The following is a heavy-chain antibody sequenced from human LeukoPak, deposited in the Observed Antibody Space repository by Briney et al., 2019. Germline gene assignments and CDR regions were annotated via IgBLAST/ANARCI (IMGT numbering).Heavy chain of an antibody. J-gene: IGHJ4*02. Sequence: GGSLRLSCAASGLTLTGFTMNWVRQAPGKGLEWVSSISTSSNSIYYADSVKGRFTISRDNAKNSLFLQMNSLRAEDTAVYYCASWYGGYWGPGTLVTVSS. D-gene: IGHD6-13*01. V-gene: IGHV3-21*01. CDR3: ASWYGGY. CDR2: ISTSSNSI. CDR1: GLTLTGFT.